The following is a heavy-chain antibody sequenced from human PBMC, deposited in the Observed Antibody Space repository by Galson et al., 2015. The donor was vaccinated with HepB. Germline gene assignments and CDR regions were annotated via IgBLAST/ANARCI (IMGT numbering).Heavy chain of an antibody. CDR2: THAGGNI. D-gene: IGHD2-2*01. CDR1: GASISDYY. V-gene: IGHV4-4*07. CDR3: VRIVVSGSRGAFDI. J-gene: IGHJ3*02. Sequence: LSLTCTVSGASISDYYWGCIRQPANKGLEWIGRTHAGGNINYNPSLRSRVTMSVDTSKNQFSLSLSSVTAADTAVYYCVRIVVSGSRGAFDIWGQGTMVTVSS.